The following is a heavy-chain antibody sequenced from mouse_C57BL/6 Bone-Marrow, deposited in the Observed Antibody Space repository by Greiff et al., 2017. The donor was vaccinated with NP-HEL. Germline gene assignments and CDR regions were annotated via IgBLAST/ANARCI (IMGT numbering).Heavy chain of an antibody. J-gene: IGHJ2*01. CDR3: ARLTGTNY. CDR2: IYPGDGDT. V-gene: IGHV1-82*01. Sequence: VQLQQSGPELVKPGASVKISCKASGYAFSSSWMNWVKQRPGKGLEWIGRIYPGDGDTNYNGKFKGKATLTADKPSSTAYMQLSSLTSEDSAVYFCARLTGTNYWGQGTTLTVSS. CDR1: GYAFSSSW. D-gene: IGHD4-1*01.